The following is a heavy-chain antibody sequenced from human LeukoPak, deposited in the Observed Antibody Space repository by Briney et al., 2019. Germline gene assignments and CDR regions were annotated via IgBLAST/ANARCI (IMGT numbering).Heavy chain of an antibody. CDR3: AGAKRSHSWFDP. J-gene: IGHJ5*02. D-gene: IGHD3-10*01. CDR1: GGSISSYY. Sequence: PSETLSLTCTVSGGSISSYYWSWIRQPPGKGLEWIGYIYYSGSTNYNPSLKSRVTISVDTSKNQFSLKLSSVTAADTAVYYCAGAKRSHSWFDPWGQGALVTVSS. V-gene: IGHV4-59*01. CDR2: IYYSGST.